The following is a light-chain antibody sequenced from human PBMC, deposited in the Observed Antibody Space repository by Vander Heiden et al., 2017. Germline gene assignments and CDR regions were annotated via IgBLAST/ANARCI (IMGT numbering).Light chain of an antibody. CDR3: QQSYRTPYT. J-gene: IGKJ2*01. Sequence: QTTHSPSSLSASVGDRVTITCRESQSISSYLNWYQQKPGKAPKLLIYAAYRWQSEVPSRFSGSGSGTDFTLTISRQQPEDFATYCCQQSYRTPYTFGEGTKLEIK. CDR1: QSISSY. V-gene: IGKV1-39*01. CDR2: AAY.